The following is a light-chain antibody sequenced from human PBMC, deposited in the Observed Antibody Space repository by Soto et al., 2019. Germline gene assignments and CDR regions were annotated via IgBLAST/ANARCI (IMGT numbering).Light chain of an antibody. CDR3: QQYGRSPFT. V-gene: IGKV3-20*01. Sequence: EIVLTQSPGTLSLSPGERATLSCRASQSVSSSYLAWYQQKPGQAPRLLIYGASSRATGIPGRFSGSGSGTDFTLTISRLEPEDFEVYSCQQYGRSPFTLGPGTKVDIK. CDR2: GAS. J-gene: IGKJ3*01. CDR1: QSVSSSY.